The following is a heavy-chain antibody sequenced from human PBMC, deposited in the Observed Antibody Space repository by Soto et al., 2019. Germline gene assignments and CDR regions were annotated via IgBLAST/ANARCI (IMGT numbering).Heavy chain of an antibody. Sequence: PSETLSLTCAVYGGSFSGYYWSWIRQPPGKGLGWIGEINHRGSTNYNPSLKSRVTISVDTSKNQFSLKLSSVTAADTSVYYCARGYGGYSENWFDPWGQGTLVTVSS. D-gene: IGHD5-12*01. J-gene: IGHJ5*02. V-gene: IGHV4-34*01. CDR2: INHRGST. CDR3: ARGYGGYSENWFDP. CDR1: GGSFSGYY.